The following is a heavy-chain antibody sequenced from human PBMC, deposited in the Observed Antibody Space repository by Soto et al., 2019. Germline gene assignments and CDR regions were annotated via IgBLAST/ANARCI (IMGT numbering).Heavy chain of an antibody. CDR1: GFSFSSYG. Sequence: PGGSLRLSCAASGFSFSSYGMHWVRQAPGKGLEWVAVISYDGSNKYYADSVKGRFTISRDNSKNTLYLQMNSLRAEDTAVYYCAKADDCSSTRCYELVAFDLCGEATMVTVS. D-gene: IGHD2-2*01. CDR3: AKADDCSSTRCYELVAFDL. J-gene: IGHJ3*01. CDR2: ISYDGSNK. V-gene: IGHV3-30*18.